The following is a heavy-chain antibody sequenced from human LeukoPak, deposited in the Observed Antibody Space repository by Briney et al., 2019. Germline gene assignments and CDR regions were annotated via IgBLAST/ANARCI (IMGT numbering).Heavy chain of an antibody. CDR3: ARDHLGGYDFDY. CDR2: ISAYSGNT. CDR1: GYTFTSYG. J-gene: IGHJ4*02. V-gene: IGHV1-18*04. Sequence: ASVKVSCKASGYTFTSYGISWVRQAPGQGLEWMGWISAYSGNTNYAQKLQGRVTMTTDTSTSTAYMELRSLRSDDTAVYYCARDHLGGYDFDYWGQGTLVTVSS. D-gene: IGHD5-12*01.